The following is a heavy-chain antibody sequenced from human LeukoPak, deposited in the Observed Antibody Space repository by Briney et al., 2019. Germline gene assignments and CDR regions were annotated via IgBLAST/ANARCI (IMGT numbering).Heavy chain of an antibody. D-gene: IGHD2-2*01. CDR2: MSPYGGNT. Sequence: ASVKVSCKASGYAFTTPDINWVRQATGQGLEWMGWMSPYGGNTRYAQKFQARITMTRNTSASTAYMELSSLTSEDTAVYYCARGIRNQLLSEYWGQGSLVTVSS. V-gene: IGHV1-8*01. J-gene: IGHJ4*02. CDR1: GYAFTTPD. CDR3: ARGIRNQLLSEY.